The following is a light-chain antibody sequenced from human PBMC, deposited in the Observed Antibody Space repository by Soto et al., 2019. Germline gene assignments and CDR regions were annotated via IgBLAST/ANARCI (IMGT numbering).Light chain of an antibody. CDR1: QSVSSSY. CDR2: GAS. CDR3: QQYGSSPPYT. J-gene: IGKJ2*01. Sequence: EIVLAQSPGTLSLSPGERATLSCRASQSVSSSYLARYQEKPVQAPRLLIYGASSRATGIPDRFSGSGSGTDFTLTITRLEPEDFAVYYCQQYGSSPPYTFGQGTKLEIK. V-gene: IGKV3-20*01.